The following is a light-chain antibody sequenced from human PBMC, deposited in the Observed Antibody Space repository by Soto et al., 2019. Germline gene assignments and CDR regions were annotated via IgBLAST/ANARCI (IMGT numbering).Light chain of an antibody. J-gene: IGKJ3*01. CDR1: QSLLHSNGYNY. CDR3: MQALQTPLFT. CDR2: LGS. V-gene: IGKV2-28*01. Sequence: DLVMTQSPVSLPDTPGEPASISCRSSQSLLHSNGYNYLDWYLQKPGQSPQLLIYLGSTRASGVPDRFSGSGSGTDFTLKISRVEAEDVGVYYCMQALQTPLFTFGPGTKVDIK.